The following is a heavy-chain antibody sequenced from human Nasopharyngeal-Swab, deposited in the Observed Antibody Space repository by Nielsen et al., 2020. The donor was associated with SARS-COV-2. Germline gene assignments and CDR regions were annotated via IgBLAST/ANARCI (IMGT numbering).Heavy chain of an antibody. D-gene: IGHD3-3*01. Sequence: GGSLRLSCAASGFTFNNYNFNWVRQAPGKGLEWVSSISSSSSCIYYADSVKGRFTISRDNAKNSLYLQMNSLRAEDTAVYYCARDGLDYDFWSAYFMDVWSQGTTVTVSS. V-gene: IGHV3-21*01. CDR3: ARDGLDYDFWSAYFMDV. CDR2: ISSSSSCI. CDR1: GFTFNNYN. J-gene: IGHJ6*02.